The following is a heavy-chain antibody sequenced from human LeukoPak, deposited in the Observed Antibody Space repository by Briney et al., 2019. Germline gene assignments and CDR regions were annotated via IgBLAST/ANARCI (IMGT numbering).Heavy chain of an antibody. CDR1: GGSISSYY. CDR3: ARDAAYYYDSSAYL. J-gene: IGHJ4*02. D-gene: IGHD3-22*01. Sequence: SETLSLTCTVSGGSISSYYWSWIRQPAGKGLEWIGRIYTSGSTNYSPSLKSRVTMSVDTSKNQFSLKLSSVTAADTAVYYCARDAAYYYDSSAYLWGQGTLVTVSS. CDR2: IYTSGST. V-gene: IGHV4-4*07.